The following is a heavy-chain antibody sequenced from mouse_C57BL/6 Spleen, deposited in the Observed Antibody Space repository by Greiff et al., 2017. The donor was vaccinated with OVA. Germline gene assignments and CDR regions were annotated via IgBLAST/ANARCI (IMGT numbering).Heavy chain of an antibody. CDR1: GFSFNTYA. Sequence: EVMLVESGGGLVQPKGSLKLSCAASGFSFNTYAMNWVRQAPGKGLEWVARIRSKSNNYATYYADSVKDRFTISRDDSESMLYLQMNNLKTEDTAMYYCVTDYYDYDGGFAYWGQGTLVTVSA. V-gene: IGHV10-1*01. D-gene: IGHD2-4*01. CDR3: VTDYYDYDGGFAY. CDR2: IRSKSNNYAT. J-gene: IGHJ3*01.